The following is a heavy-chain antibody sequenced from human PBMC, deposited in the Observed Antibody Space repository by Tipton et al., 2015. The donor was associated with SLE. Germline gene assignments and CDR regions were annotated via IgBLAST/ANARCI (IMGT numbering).Heavy chain of an antibody. D-gene: IGHD2-21*02. CDR1: GGSISPYH. J-gene: IGHJ4*02. CDR3: ARDGGGDMLDV. Sequence: TLSLTCTVSGGSISPYHWNWLRQPPGQGLQWIGRIFDSGYINYNPSLKSRVTMSVDTSKNEFSLNLDSLTTADTAMYFCARDGGGDMLDVWGQGALVTVSS. V-gene: IGHV4-59*01. CDR2: IFDSGYI.